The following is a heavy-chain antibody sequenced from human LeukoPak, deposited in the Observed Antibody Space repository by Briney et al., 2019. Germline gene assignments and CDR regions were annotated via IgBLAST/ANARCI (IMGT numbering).Heavy chain of an antibody. J-gene: IGHJ2*01. V-gene: IGHV3-23*01. D-gene: IGHD2-2*01. Sequence: GGSLRLSCAASGFTFSSYAMSWVRQAPGKELEWVSAISGSGGSTYYADSVKGRFTISRDNSKNTVYLQMKSLTAEDTAVYFCARGIVVVPAGMGNWFLDLWGRGTLVTVSS. CDR2: ISGSGGST. CDR1: GFTFSSYA. CDR3: ARGIVVVPAGMGNWFLDL.